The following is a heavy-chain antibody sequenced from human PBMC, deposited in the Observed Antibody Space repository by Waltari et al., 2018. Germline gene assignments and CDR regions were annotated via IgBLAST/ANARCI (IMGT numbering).Heavy chain of an antibody. V-gene: IGHV3-7*01. D-gene: IGHD6-13*01. Sequence: EVQLVESGGGLVQPGGSLRLSCAASGFTFSSYWMSWVRQAPGKGLEWVANIKKDGSEKYYVDSVKGRFTISRDNAKNSLYLQMNSLRAEDTAVYYCASRYSSSWFTNFDYWGQGTLVTVSS. CDR1: GFTFSSYW. CDR2: IKKDGSEK. CDR3: ASRYSSSWFTNFDY. J-gene: IGHJ4*02.